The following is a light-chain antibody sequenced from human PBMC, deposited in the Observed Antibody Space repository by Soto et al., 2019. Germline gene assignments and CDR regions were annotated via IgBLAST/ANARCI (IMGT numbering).Light chain of an antibody. J-gene: IGKJ1*01. CDR2: GAS. CDR3: QQYGSSTWT. V-gene: IGKV3-20*01. Sequence: EIVLTQSPGTLSLSPGERATLSCRASQSVSSSYLDWYQQKPGQAPRLLIYGASSRATGIPDRFSGSGSGTDFTLTISRLEPEDFAAYYCQQYGSSTWTFGQGNKVEIK. CDR1: QSVSSSY.